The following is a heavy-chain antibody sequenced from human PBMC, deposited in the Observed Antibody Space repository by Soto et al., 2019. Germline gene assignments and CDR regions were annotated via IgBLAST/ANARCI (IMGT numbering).Heavy chain of an antibody. CDR3: ARDKVTPDLNWFDP. CDR1: GGSISSGDYY. CDR2: IYYSGST. Sequence: PSETLSLTCTVSGGSISSGDYYWSWIRQPPGKGLEWIGYIYYSGSTYYNPSLKSRVTISVDTSKNQFSLKLSSVTAADTAVYYCARDKVTPDLNWFDPWGQGTLVTVSS. J-gene: IGHJ5*02. V-gene: IGHV4-30-4*01. D-gene: IGHD2-15*01.